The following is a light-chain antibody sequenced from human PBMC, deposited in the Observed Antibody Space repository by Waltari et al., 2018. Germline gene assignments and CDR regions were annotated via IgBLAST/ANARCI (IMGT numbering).Light chain of an antibody. CDR2: AVS. V-gene: IGLV2-14*01. Sequence: QSALTQPASVSGSPGQSITISCSGTDSDVGAYDFVSWYQQHPDKAPHLIIYAVSNRPSGISMRFSASKSANTASLTISGLQAEDEADYYCSSYTTSSAPGVFGTGTRVTVL. CDR1: DSDVGAYDF. J-gene: IGLJ1*01. CDR3: SSYTTSSAPGV.